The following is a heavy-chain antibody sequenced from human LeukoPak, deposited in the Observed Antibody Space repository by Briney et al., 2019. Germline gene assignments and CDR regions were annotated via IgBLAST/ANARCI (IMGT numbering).Heavy chain of an antibody. V-gene: IGHV5-51*01. Sequence: GESLKISCKGSGYSFTSYWIGWVRQMPGKGLEWMGIIYPGDSDTRYSPSFQGQVTISADKSISTAYLQWSSLKASDTAMYYCARPHLGIAVAGIYFDYWGQGTLVTASS. CDR3: ARPHLGIAVAGIYFDY. CDR2: IYPGDSDT. J-gene: IGHJ4*02. CDR1: GYSFTSYW. D-gene: IGHD6-19*01.